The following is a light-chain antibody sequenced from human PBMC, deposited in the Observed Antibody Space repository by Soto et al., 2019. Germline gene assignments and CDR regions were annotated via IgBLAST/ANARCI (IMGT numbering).Light chain of an antibody. CDR3: ATWGDSLNGFYV. V-gene: IGLV1-47*01. J-gene: IGLJ1*01. Sequence: QSVLTQSPSASGTPGQGVTISCSGSTSNIGSNYVYWYQQLPGTAPKLLIYRNNQRPSGVPDRFSGSKSGTSASLAISGLRSDDEADYFCATWGDSLNGFYVFGTGTKVTVL. CDR2: RNN. CDR1: TSNIGSNY.